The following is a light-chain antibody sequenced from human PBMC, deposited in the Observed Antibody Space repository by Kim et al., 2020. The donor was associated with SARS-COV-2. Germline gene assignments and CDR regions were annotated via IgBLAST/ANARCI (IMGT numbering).Light chain of an antibody. CDR2: QDN. Sequence: SYELTQPPSVSVSPGQTASITCSGDKLGDNYAGCYQQKQGQSPVLVIYQDNKRPPGIPGRFPGSNSGNTATLTISGTQAMEEADYYGKAWDSSLGSFGIG. CDR1: KLGDNY. V-gene: IGLV3-1*01. J-gene: IGLJ1*01. CDR3: KAWDSSLGS.